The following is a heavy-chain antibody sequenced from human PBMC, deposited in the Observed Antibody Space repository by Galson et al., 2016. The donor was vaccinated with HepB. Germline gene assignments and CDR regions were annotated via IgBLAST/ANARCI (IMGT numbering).Heavy chain of an antibody. D-gene: IGHD3-9*01. CDR1: GFTFDDYV. V-gene: IGHV3-43*01. CDR3: ATISTVDYYFNY. J-gene: IGHJ4*01. CDR2: ISWDGGST. Sequence: SLRLSCAASGFTFDDYVLHWVRQAPGKGLEWVSLISWDGGSTFYADSVKGRFTITRDNSKNSLFLQMDSLRTEDTAFYYCATISTVDYYFNYWGHGTLVTVSS.